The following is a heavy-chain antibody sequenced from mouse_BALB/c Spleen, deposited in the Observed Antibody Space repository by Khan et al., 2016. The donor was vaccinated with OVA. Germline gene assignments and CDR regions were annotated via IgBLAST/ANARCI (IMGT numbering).Heavy chain of an antibody. CDR1: GYSFTAYY. Sequence: EVKLLESGPDLVKTGASVKISCKASGYSFTAYYMNWVKLSHGKSLECIGRLNPNTYNINYTQRFKGKAILTEDTSSSTAYMELRSLTSEDSAYYFCARGYDFFAYWGQGTLVTVSA. D-gene: IGHD2-14*01. CDR3: ARGYDFFAY. CDR2: LNPNTYNI. J-gene: IGHJ3*01. V-gene: IGHV1-26*01.